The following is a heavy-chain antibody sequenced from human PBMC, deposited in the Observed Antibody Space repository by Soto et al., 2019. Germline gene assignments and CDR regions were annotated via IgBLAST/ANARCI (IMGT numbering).Heavy chain of an antibody. CDR3: ASSIAAAGTDWFDP. CDR2: IYHSGST. J-gene: IGHJ5*02. CDR1: GGSISSGGYS. V-gene: IGHV4-30-2*01. D-gene: IGHD6-13*01. Sequence: KPSETLSLTCAVSGGSISSGGYSWSWIRQPPGKGLEWIGYIYHSGSTYYNPSLKSRVTISVDRSKNQFSLKLSSVTAADTAVYYCASSIAAAGTDWFDPWGQGTLVTVS.